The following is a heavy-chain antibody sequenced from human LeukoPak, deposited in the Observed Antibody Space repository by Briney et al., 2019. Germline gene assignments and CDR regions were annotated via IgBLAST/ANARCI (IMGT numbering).Heavy chain of an antibody. CDR2: IRSSSSYT. V-gene: IGHV3-11*06. D-gene: IGHD3-3*01. CDR1: GFTFSDYY. Sequence: PGGSLRLSCAASGFTFSDYYMSGIRQAPGEGLEWVSYIRSSSSYTHYADSVEGRFTISRDNAKHSLYLQLNSLRAEDTDVYYCARDKGNDFWKRSYGMDVWGQGATVTVSS. CDR3: ARDKGNDFWKRSYGMDV. J-gene: IGHJ6*02.